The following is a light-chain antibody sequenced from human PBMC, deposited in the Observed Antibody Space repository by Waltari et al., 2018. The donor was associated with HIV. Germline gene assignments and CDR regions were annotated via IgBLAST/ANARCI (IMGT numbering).Light chain of an antibody. CDR1: SSDVGAYNY. CDR3: SSYAGRNTLI. J-gene: IGLJ2*01. V-gene: IGLV2-8*01. CDR2: EVT. Sequence: QSALTQPPSASGSPGHSGTISCAGTSSDVGAYNYVSWYQQHPGKAPKLIIDEVTQRPSGVPERFSGSDAGNAASLTVSGIQTEDEAVYDCSSYAGRNTLIFGGGT.